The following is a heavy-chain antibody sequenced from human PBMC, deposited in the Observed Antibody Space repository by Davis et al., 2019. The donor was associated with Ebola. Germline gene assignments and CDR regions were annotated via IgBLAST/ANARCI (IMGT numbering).Heavy chain of an antibody. Sequence: GESLKISCAASGFTFSSYAMHWVRQAPGKGLEWVAVISYDGSNKYYADSVKGRFTISRDNSKNTLYLQMNSLRAEDTAVYYCAKAPRGPYYYDSSGYSDYWGQGTLVTVSS. J-gene: IGHJ4*02. V-gene: IGHV3-30-3*01. CDR1: GFTFSSYA. CDR3: AKAPRGPYYYDSSGYSDY. CDR2: ISYDGSNK. D-gene: IGHD3-22*01.